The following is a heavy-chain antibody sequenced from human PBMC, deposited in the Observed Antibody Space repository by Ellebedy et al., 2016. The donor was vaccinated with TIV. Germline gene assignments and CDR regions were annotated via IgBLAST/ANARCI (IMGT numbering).Heavy chain of an antibody. CDR2: MIPKSGNT. Sequence: AASVKVSCKASGYTFASYDINWVRQANGQGLEWMGWMIPKSGNTGYAQKFQGRVTMTRNTSISTAFMELSSLRSEDTAVYYCARGRRDNWSSYLFDHWGQGTLVPVSS. CDR3: ARGRRDNWSSYLFDH. V-gene: IGHV1-8*01. CDR1: GYTFASYD. J-gene: IGHJ4*02. D-gene: IGHD1-1*01.